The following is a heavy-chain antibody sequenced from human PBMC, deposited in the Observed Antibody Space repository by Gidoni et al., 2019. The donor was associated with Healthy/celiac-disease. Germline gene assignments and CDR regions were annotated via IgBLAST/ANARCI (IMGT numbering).Heavy chain of an antibody. D-gene: IGHD3-22*01. Sequence: EVQLVESGGGLVQPGGSLRLSCAASEFTFSSYSMNWVRQSPGKGLEWVSYSSSSISTIYYADSVKGRFTISRDNAKNSLYLQMNSLRDEDTAVYYCARAGHYYDSSGYYYPFDYWGQGTLVTVSS. J-gene: IGHJ4*02. V-gene: IGHV3-48*02. CDR2: SSSSISTI. CDR1: EFTFSSYS. CDR3: ARAGHYYDSSGYYYPFDY.